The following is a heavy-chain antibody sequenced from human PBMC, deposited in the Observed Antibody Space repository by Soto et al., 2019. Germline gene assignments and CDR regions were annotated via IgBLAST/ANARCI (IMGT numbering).Heavy chain of an antibody. CDR3: EKRGNNAPFYYYYMDV. J-gene: IGHJ6*03. CDR1: GFTFSSYA. Sequence: PGGPLRLSCPASGFTFSSYAMHWVRQAPGKGLEWVAVISYDGSNKYYADSVKGRFTISRDNSKNTLFLQMNSLRVEDTAIYYCEKRGNNAPFYYYYMDVWGTGTTVTVSS. D-gene: IGHD1-1*01. V-gene: IGHV3-30-3*02. CDR2: ISYDGSNK.